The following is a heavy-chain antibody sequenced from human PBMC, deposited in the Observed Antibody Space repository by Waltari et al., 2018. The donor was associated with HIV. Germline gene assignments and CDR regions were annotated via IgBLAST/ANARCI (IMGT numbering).Heavy chain of an antibody. CDR3: VRSHAGPYEYYILDV. Sequence: HLQQSGPGLVKPSQTLSLTCAISGDGVPSNNAAGNWTGKSPWGGLEWVGRTDDRSKWYHAYAVSMKSRITINPDTSKNQFSLQVNSVTPEDTAVYYCVRSHAGPYEYYILDVWGQGTTVTVSS. D-gene: IGHD5-12*01. J-gene: IGHJ6*02. CDR1: GDGVPSNNAA. CDR2: TDDRSKWYH. V-gene: IGHV6-1*01.